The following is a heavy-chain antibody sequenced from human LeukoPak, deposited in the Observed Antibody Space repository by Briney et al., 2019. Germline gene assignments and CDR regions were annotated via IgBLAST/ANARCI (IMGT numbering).Heavy chain of an antibody. CDR1: GGSISSGDYY. CDR2: IYYSGST. D-gene: IGHD6-19*01. Sequence: SETLSLTCTVSGGSISSGDYYWSWIRQPPGKGLEWIGYIYYSGSTYYNPSLKSRVTISVDTSENQFSLKLSSVTAADTAVYYCARGIAVAGTLDYWGQGTLVTVSS. J-gene: IGHJ4*02. V-gene: IGHV4-30-4*08. CDR3: ARGIAVAGTLDY.